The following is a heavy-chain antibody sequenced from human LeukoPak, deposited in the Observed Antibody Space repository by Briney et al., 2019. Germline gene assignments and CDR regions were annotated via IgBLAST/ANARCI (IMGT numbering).Heavy chain of an antibody. J-gene: IGHJ4*02. CDR3: ARHSGYSSGWDAYYFDY. CDR1: GFTVSSNY. V-gene: IGHV3-53*01. Sequence: GSLRLSCVASGFTVSSNYMSWVRQAPGKGLEWVSVIYSGGSTYYADSVKGRFTISRDNSKNTLYLQMNSLRAEDTAVYYCARHSGYSSGWDAYYFDYWGQGTLVTVSS. D-gene: IGHD6-19*01. CDR2: IYSGGST.